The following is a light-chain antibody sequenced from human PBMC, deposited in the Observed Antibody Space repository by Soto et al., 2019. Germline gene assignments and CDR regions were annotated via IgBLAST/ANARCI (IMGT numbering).Light chain of an antibody. J-gene: IGLJ2*01. CDR2: DVT. CDR1: NSDVGLYNF. V-gene: IGLV2-8*01. CDR3: SSYAGFNKVI. Sequence: QSVLTQPPSASGSPGQSVTISCTGTNSDVGLYNFVSWYQQHPGKAPKLTIYDVTKRPSGVPDRFSGSKSGNTASLTVSGLQAEDEADYYCSSYAGFNKVIFGGGTKLTVL.